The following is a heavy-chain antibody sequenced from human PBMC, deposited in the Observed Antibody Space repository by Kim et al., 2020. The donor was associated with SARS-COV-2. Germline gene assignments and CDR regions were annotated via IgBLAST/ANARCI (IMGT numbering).Heavy chain of an antibody. Sequence: YYADAVTGLHTISRDNSNNTRNLQMNSLRAEDTAVYYCAKGSYSSGPTHYWGQGTLVTVSS. D-gene: IGHD6-19*01. V-gene: IGHV3-23*01. J-gene: IGHJ4*02. CDR3: AKGSYSSGPTHY.